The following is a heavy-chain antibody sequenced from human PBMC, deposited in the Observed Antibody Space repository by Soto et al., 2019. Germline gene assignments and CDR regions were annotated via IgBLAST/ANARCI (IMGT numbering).Heavy chain of an antibody. Sequence: GGSLRLSCAASGFTFSTYWMSWVRQAPGKGLEWVANIKEDGSEKYYVDSVEGRFTISRDNAKNSLYLQMTSLRAEDTALYYCARGWGYFDSSGFPYLYAMDVSGQGPTVTVYS. CDR3: ARGWGYFDSSGFPYLYAMDV. D-gene: IGHD3-22*01. V-gene: IGHV3-7*01. CDR2: IKEDGSEK. J-gene: IGHJ6*02. CDR1: GFTFSTYW.